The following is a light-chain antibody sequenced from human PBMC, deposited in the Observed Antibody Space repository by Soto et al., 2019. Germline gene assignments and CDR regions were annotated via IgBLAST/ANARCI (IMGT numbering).Light chain of an antibody. CDR1: SSDVGSYNS. Sequence: QSVLTQPASVSGSLGQSIPISCTGTSSDVGSYNSVSWYQQHPGKVPKLIIYDVTDRPSGISSRFSGSKSGNTASLTISGLQAEDEAHYYCCSYKSSKTYVFGSGTKVTVL. V-gene: IGLV2-14*03. CDR3: CSYKSSKTYV. J-gene: IGLJ1*01. CDR2: DVT.